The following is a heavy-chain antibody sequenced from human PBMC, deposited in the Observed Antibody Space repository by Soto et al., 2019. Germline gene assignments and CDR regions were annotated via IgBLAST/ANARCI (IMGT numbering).Heavy chain of an antibody. V-gene: IGHV1-3*01. D-gene: IGHD3-10*01. J-gene: IGHJ4*02. CDR2: INGGNGNT. CDR3: AKGYSYGNNQFYY. Sequence: QVHLVQSGAEMKKPGASVKVSCQTFGYTFISYAIHWVRQAPGQGLEWMGWINGGNGNTKYSQKFQARVTITRDTSASTAYMELSSLKSEDTAVYYCAKGYSYGNNQFYYWGQGTLVTVSS. CDR1: GYTFISYA.